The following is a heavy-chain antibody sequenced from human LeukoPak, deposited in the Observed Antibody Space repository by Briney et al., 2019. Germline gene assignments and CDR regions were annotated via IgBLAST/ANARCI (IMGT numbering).Heavy chain of an antibody. Sequence: GRSLRLSCAASEFSFSSFEMHWVRQAPGKGLEWLSYISSSGSTRYYADSVKGRFTISRDNAKNSLYLQMISLRAEDTAVYYCARDNRALSGSKLDYWGQGTLVTVSS. D-gene: IGHD2-15*01. CDR2: ISSSGSTR. V-gene: IGHV3-48*03. CDR1: EFSFSSFE. J-gene: IGHJ4*02. CDR3: ARDNRALSGSKLDY.